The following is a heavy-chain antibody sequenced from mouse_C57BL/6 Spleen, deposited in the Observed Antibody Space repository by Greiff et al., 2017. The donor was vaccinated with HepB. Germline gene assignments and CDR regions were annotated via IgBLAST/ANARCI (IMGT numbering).Heavy chain of an antibody. CDR1: GYTFTSYW. Sequence: QVQLQQPGAELVKPGASVKLSCKASGYTFTSYWMQWVKQRPGQGLEWIGEIDPSDSYTNYNQKFKGKATLTVDTSSSTAYMQLSSLTSEDSAVFYCAREVDGWGTGTTVTVSS. CDR2: IDPSDSYT. V-gene: IGHV1-50*01. CDR3: AREVDG. J-gene: IGHJ1*03.